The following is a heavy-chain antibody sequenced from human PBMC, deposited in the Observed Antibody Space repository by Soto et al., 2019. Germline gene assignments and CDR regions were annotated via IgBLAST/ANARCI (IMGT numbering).Heavy chain of an antibody. CDR3: ARPRSYYYDSSAERAFDI. Sequence: QVQLVQSGAEVKKPGSSVKVSCKASGGTFSNYGISWVRQAPGQGPEWLGGIIPLFGTANYAQRFQGRVTITADESTSTAYRELSSLRSEDTAVYYCARPRSYYYDSSAERAFDIWGQGTMVTVSS. CDR1: GGTFSNYG. CDR2: IIPLFGTA. J-gene: IGHJ3*02. D-gene: IGHD3-22*01. V-gene: IGHV1-69*01.